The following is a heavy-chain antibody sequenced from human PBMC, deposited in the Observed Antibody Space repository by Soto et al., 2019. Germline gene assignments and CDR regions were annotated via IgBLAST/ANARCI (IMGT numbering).Heavy chain of an antibody. Sequence: EVQLVESGGGLVKPGGSLSLSCAASGFPFSNAWISWVRQVPGKGLEWVGRVKSKTDGGSADYAAPVKGRFAVSRDDSKNIVYLQMNNLKIEDTGVYYCTTDSRTTLPEIRFDYWGHGTQVTVSS. D-gene: IGHD1-26*01. CDR2: VKSKTDGGSA. J-gene: IGHJ4*01. CDR3: TTDSRTTLPEIRFDY. CDR1: GFPFSNAW. V-gene: IGHV3-15*07.